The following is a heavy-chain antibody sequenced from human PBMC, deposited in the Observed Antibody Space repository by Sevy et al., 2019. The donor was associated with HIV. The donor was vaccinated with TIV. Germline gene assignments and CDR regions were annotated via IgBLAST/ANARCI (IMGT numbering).Heavy chain of an antibody. J-gene: IGHJ4*02. CDR3: ARDLRLRRYSYGSFDY. CDR2: INPNSGAT. Sequence: ASVKVSCQASGYSFTGQYMHWVRQAPGQGLEWMGWINPNSGATNYAHEFQGRVTMTRDTSISTAYMELSGLKFDDTAVYYCARDLRLRRYSYGSFDYWGQGTLVTVSS. CDR1: GYSFTGQY. D-gene: IGHD5-18*01. V-gene: IGHV1-2*07.